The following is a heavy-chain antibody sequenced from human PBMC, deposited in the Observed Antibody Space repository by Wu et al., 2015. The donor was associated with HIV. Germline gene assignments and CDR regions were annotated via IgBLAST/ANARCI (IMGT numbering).Heavy chain of an antibody. V-gene: IGHV1-2*02. D-gene: IGHD3-3*01. CDR2: INPNSGGT. J-gene: IGHJ4*02. Sequence: QVQLVQSGAEVKKPGSSVKVSCQASGYTFTDYYIHWVRQAPGQGLEWMGWINPNSGGTNYAQKFQGRVTLTRGTSIGTAYMELSRLTSDDTAVYYCARGDYANYDFWSAYPSYWGQGTLVTVSS. CDR3: ARGDYANYDFWSAYPSY. CDR1: GYTFTDYY.